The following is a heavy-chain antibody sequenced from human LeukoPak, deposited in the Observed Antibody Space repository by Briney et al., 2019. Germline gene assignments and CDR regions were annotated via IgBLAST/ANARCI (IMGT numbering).Heavy chain of an antibody. CDR3: ARKQSTAMAFDY. CDR1: GFSLSTSGMC. D-gene: IGHD5-18*01. Sequence: SGPALVKPTQTLTLTCTFSGFSLSTSGMCVSWIRQPPGKALEWLARIDWDDDKYYSTSLKTRLTISKDTSKNQVVLTMTNMDPVDTATYYCARKQSTAMAFDYWGQGTLVTVSS. CDR2: IDWDDDK. V-gene: IGHV2-70*11. J-gene: IGHJ4*02.